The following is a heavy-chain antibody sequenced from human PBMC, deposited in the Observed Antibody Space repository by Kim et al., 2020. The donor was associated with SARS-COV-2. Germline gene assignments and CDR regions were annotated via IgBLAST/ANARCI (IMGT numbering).Heavy chain of an antibody. Sequence: GESLKISCKGSGYSFTSYWIGWVRQMPGKGLEWMGIIYPGDSDTRYSPSFQGQVTISADKSISTAYLQWSSLKASDTAMYYCARQGCGGDCYSVNYGMDVWGQGTTVTVSS. CDR3: ARQGCGGDCYSVNYGMDV. V-gene: IGHV5-51*01. D-gene: IGHD2-21*02. CDR1: GYSFTSYW. CDR2: IYPGDSDT. J-gene: IGHJ6*02.